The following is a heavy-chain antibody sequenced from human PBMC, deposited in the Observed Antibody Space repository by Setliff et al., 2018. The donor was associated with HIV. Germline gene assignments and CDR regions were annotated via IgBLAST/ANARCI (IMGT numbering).Heavy chain of an antibody. V-gene: IGHV4-39*07. CDR3: ARTRYSYGYFYYMDV. CDR2: VYYSGTT. Sequence: SETLSLTCTVSGGSIDSTSYYWGWIRQPPGKGLEWIGSVYYSGTTYYTPALKSRVTISVDTSKNQHSLKLRSVTAADTAVYYCARTRYSYGYFYYMDVWGKGTTVTSP. J-gene: IGHJ6*03. CDR1: GGSIDSTSYY. D-gene: IGHD5-18*01.